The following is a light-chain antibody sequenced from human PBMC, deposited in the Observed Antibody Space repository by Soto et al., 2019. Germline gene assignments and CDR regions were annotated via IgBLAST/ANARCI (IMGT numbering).Light chain of an antibody. CDR3: QKYDIALGT. CDR2: APS. V-gene: IGKV1-27*01. J-gene: IGKJ4*01. Sequence: DIQMTQSPSSLSASVGDRVTITCRASQGIANYLAWYQQKPGKVPKLLIYAPSTLQSGVPSRFSGSGSGTDFTLTITSLQPEDVATYYCQKYDIALGTFGGGTKVEIK. CDR1: QGIANY.